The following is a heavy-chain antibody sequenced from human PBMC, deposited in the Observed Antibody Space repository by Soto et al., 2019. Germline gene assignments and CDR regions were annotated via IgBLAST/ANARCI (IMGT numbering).Heavy chain of an antibody. Sequence: SETLSLTCNVSGGSISSRGYYWGWIRQPPGKGLEWIGSIYYSGSTYYNPSLKSRVTISVDTSKNQFSLNLTSVTTADTAMFYCAGGSGSYGHVFVYWGQGTLVTVSS. D-gene: IGHD1-26*01. J-gene: IGHJ4*02. V-gene: IGHV4-39*01. CDR1: GGSISSRGYY. CDR2: IYYSGST. CDR3: AGGSGSYGHVFVY.